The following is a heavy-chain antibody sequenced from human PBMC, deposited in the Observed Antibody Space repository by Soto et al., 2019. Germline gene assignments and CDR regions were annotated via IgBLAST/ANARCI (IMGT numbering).Heavy chain of an antibody. CDR1: GFTFSSYG. CDR3: ANDHVGDTGQFAY. CDR2: ISYDGSNK. J-gene: IGHJ4*01. Sequence: QVQLAESGGGVVQPGRSLRLSCAASGFTFSSYGMHWVRQAPGKGLEWVEVISYDGSNKYYADSVKGRFTISRDNSKNTLYLEKNSLRAEDMAVYYFANDHVGDTGQFAYWGHGTLVTVSS. V-gene: IGHV3-30*18. D-gene: IGHD1-26*01.